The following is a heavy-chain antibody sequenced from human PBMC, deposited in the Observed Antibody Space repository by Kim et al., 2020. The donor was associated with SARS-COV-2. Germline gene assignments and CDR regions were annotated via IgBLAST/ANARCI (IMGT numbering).Heavy chain of an antibody. CDR3: ARDLRAMVRGVIRPFGY. V-gene: IGHV3-21*01. CDR2: ISSSSSYI. Sequence: GGSLRLSCAASGFTFSSYSMNWVRQAPGKGLEWVSSISSSSSYIYYADSVKGRFTISRDNAKNSLYLQMNSLRAEDTAVYYCARDLRAMVRGVIRPFGYWGQGTLVTVSS. J-gene: IGHJ4*02. D-gene: IGHD3-10*01. CDR1: GFTFSSYS.